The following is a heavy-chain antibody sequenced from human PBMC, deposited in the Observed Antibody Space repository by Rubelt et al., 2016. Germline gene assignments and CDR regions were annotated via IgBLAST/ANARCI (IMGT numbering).Heavy chain of an antibody. D-gene: IGHD5-24*01. J-gene: IGHJ4*02. Sequence: EVQLVESGGGLIQPGGSLRLSCVGSGFTFNRYSINWVRQTPGKGLEWVSYIGGSSRPIYYADSVEGRFTLSRDNAKNSVYLHMNGLRAVDTAVYYCARGIEMASEVFDYWGQGILVAVSS. CDR3: ARGIEMASEVFDY. CDR2: IGGSSRPI. CDR1: GFTFNRYS. V-gene: IGHV3-48*04.